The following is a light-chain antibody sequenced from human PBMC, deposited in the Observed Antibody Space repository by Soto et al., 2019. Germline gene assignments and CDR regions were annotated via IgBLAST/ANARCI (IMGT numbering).Light chain of an antibody. CDR1: QDITTS. J-gene: IGKJ1*01. V-gene: IGKV1-12*01. CDR3: QQTDSFPRT. Sequence: DIHMTRSPSCVCASVGDRVTISCRASQDITTSLAWYQQRPGKAPNLLIYAAYTLQNGVTARFSGGGSGTDFTLTISSLQPEDFATYYCQQTDSFPRTVGQGTKVEIK. CDR2: AAY.